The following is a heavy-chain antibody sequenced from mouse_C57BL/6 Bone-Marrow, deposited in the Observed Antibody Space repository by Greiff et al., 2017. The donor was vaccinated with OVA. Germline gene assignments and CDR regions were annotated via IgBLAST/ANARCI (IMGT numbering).Heavy chain of an antibody. J-gene: IGHJ2*01. CDR3: ARYQVVATDYFDY. Sequence: VQLQQPGAELVRPGTSVKLSCKASGYTFTSYWMHWVKQRPGQGLEWIGVIDPSDSYTNYNQKFKGKATLTVDTSSSTAYMQLSSLTSEDSAVYFCARYQVVATDYFDYWGQGTTLTVSS. V-gene: IGHV1-59*01. CDR1: GYTFTSYW. CDR2: IDPSDSYT. D-gene: IGHD1-1*01.